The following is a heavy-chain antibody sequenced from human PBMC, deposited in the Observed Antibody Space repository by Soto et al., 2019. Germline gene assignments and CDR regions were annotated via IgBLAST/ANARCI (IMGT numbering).Heavy chain of an antibody. Sequence: GGSLRLSCAASGFTFSSYAMSWVRQAPGKGLEWVSAISGSGGSTYYADFVKGRFTISRDNSKNTLYLQMNSLRAEDTAAYYCANPPAAGSGMDVWGQGTTVTVSS. CDR1: GFTFSSYA. CDR2: ISGSGGST. J-gene: IGHJ6*02. CDR3: ANPPAAGSGMDV. D-gene: IGHD6-13*01. V-gene: IGHV3-23*01.